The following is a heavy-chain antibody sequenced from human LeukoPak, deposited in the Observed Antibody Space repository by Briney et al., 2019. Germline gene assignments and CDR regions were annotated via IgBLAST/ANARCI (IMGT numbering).Heavy chain of an antibody. CDR2: INANSGGS. J-gene: IGHJ4*02. D-gene: IGHD2-15*01. Sequence: ASVKVSCKASGYTFTSYYIHWVRQAPGQGPEWMGWINANSGGSNSALKFQGRLTMTRDTSSSTVYMELNRLTSDDTAIYYCARDTPFDHWGQGTLVTVST. CDR3: ARDTPFDH. CDR1: GYTFTSYY. V-gene: IGHV1-2*02.